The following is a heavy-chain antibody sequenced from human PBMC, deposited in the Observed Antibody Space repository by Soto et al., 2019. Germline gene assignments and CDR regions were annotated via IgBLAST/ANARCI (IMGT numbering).Heavy chain of an antibody. J-gene: IGHJ5*02. CDR2: ISYDGSNK. CDR1: GFTFSSYG. CDR3: AKSFIGEYCSSTSCYEADNWFDP. D-gene: IGHD2-2*01. V-gene: IGHV3-30*18. Sequence: QVQLVESGGGVVQPGRSLRLSCAASGFTFSSYGMHWVRQAPGKGLEWVAVISYDGSNKYYADSVKGRFTISRDNSKNTLYLQMNSLRADATAVYYCAKSFIGEYCSSTSCYEADNWFDPWGQGTLVTVSS.